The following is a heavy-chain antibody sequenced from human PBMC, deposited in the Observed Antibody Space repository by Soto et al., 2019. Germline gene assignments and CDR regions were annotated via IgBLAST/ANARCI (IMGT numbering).Heavy chain of an antibody. V-gene: IGHV1-18*01. CDR2: ISAYNGNT. CDR3: ARDNPPLGY. J-gene: IGHJ4*02. Sequence: ASVKVSCKASGYTFTSYAMHWVRQAPGQGLEWMGWISAYNGNTNYARKLQGRVTMTTDTSTSTAYMELRSLRSDDTAVYYCARDNPPLGYWGQGTLVTVSS. CDR1: GYTFTSYA.